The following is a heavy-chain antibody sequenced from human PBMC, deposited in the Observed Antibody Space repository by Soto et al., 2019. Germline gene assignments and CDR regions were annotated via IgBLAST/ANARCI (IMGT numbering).Heavy chain of an antibody. CDR2: INPNSGGT. D-gene: IGHD5-12*01. J-gene: IGHJ6*02. V-gene: IGHV1-2*04. Sequence: ASVKVSCKASGYTFTGYYMHWVRQAPGQGLEWMGWINPNSGGTNYAQKFQGWVTMTRDTSISTAYMELSRLRSDDTAVYYCARDVGRGYSGWLYYGMDVWGQGTTVTVSS. CDR3: ARDVGRGYSGWLYYGMDV. CDR1: GYTFTGYY.